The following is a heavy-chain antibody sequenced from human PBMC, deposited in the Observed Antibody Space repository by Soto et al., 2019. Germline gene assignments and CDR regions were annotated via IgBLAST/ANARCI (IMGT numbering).Heavy chain of an antibody. CDR1: GGSISSGGYY. CDR3: ARGGDYYGSGVNGPYYCYGMDV. D-gene: IGHD3-10*01. V-gene: IGHV4-31*02. Sequence: SETLSLTCTVSGGSISSGGYYWSWIRQHPGKGLEWIGYIYYSGSTYYNPSLKSRVTISVDTSKNQFSLKLSSVTAADTAVYYCARGGDYYGSGVNGPYYCYGMDVWRQATTATVS. J-gene: IGHJ6*02. CDR2: IYYSGST.